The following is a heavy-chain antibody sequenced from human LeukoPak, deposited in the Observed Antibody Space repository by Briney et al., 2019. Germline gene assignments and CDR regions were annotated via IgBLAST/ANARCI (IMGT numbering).Heavy chain of an antibody. D-gene: IGHD3-22*01. J-gene: IGHJ4*02. CDR2: MNPNSGNT. V-gene: IGHV1-8*01. CDR3: ARSLSDYYDSSGYYYDY. CDR1: GYTFTSYD. Sequence: ASVKVSCKASGYTFTSYDINWVRQATGQGLEWMGWMNPNSGNTGYAQKFQGRVTMTRNTSISTAYMELSSLRSEDTAVYYCARSLSDYYDSSGYYYDYWGQGTLVTVSS.